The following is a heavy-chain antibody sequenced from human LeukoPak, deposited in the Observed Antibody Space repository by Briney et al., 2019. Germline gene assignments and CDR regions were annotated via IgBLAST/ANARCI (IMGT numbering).Heavy chain of an antibody. CDR3: ARDAGTSLAN. V-gene: IGHV3-66*01. CDR1: GFAVSSKY. J-gene: IGHJ4*02. Sequence: GGSLRLSCAASGFAVSSKYMNWVRKAPGQGQGWVTVIYLGGLADYAASVKGRFTISSDNNKNTVYLQMNSLKDEDTAVYYCARDAGTSLANWGQGTLVTVSP. CDR2: IYLGGLA.